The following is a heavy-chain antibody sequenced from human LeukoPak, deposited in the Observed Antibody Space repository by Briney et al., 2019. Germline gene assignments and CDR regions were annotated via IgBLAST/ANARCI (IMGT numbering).Heavy chain of an antibody. CDR3: ARDRAYSFDY. D-gene: IGHD1-26*01. CDR2: IYTGGSS. V-gene: IGHV3-53*01. J-gene: IGHJ4*02. Sequence: GSLRLSCAASGFTVSSHYMTWVRQAPGKGLEWVSVIYTGGSSYYADSVKGRFTISRDNSKNTLYLQMNSLRAEDTAVYYCARDRAYSFDYWGQGTLVTVSS. CDR1: GFTVSSHY.